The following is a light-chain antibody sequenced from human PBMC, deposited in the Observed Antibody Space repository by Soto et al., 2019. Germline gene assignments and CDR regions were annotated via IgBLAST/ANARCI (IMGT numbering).Light chain of an antibody. J-gene: IGLJ1*01. CDR1: TSNIGSNT. CDR3: AAWDDSLNGRV. CDR2: SNN. V-gene: IGLV1-44*01. Sequence: QLVLTQPPSASGTPGQRVTISCSGSTSNIGSNTVNWYQQLPGTAPKLLIYSNNQRPSGVPGRFSGSKSGTSASLAISGLQSEDEADYYCAAWDDSLNGRVFGTGTQLTVL.